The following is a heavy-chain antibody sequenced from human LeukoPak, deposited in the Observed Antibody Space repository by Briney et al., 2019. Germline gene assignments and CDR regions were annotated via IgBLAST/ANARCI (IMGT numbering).Heavy chain of an antibody. CDR3: AKDQALGVAAPFDYYGMDV. D-gene: IGHD6-19*01. CDR1: GFTFSSYA. CDR2: ISGSGGST. J-gene: IGHJ6*02. V-gene: IGHV3-23*01. Sequence: GGSLRLSCAASGFTFSSYAMSWVRQAPGKGLEWVSAISGSGGSTYYADSVKGRFTISRDNSKNTLYLQMNSLRAEDTAVYYCAKDQALGVAAPFDYYGMDVWGQGTTVTVSS.